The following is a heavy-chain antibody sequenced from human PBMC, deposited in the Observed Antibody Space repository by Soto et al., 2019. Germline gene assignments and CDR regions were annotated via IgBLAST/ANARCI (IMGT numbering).Heavy chain of an antibody. D-gene: IGHD6-19*01. CDR2: ISYDGSKK. J-gene: IGHJ4*02. CDR3: ARSTAVSARDF. V-gene: IGHV3-30*04. Sequence: QVQLVESGGGVVQPGKSLRASCAASGFSVSSYSMHWIRQAPGKGLEWVTVISYDGSKKYYEDSVKGRFSISRDTSKNTVYLQMNSLRVEDTAVYYCARSTAVSARDFWGPGTLVTVSS. CDR1: GFSVSSYS.